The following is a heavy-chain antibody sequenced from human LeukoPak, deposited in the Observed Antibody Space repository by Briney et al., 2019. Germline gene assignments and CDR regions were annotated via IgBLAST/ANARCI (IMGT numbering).Heavy chain of an antibody. CDR2: IYISGTT. J-gene: IGHJ4*02. V-gene: IGHV4-4*07. Sequence: SETLSLTCTVSGGSISSYYWSWIRQPAGKGLEWIGRIYISGTTNYNPSFKSRITMSIDTSKNQFSLKLSSVTAADTAVYYCARAVGSGYPYYFDYWGKGTLVTVSS. CDR3: ARAVGSGYPYYFDY. D-gene: IGHD3-3*01. CDR1: GGSISSYY.